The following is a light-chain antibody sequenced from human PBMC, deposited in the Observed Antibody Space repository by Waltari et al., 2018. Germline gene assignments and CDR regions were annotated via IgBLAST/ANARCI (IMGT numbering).Light chain of an antibody. V-gene: IGKV4-1*01. CDR2: WAS. CDR1: QTILYTSSNKNY. Sequence: DIVMTQSPDSLTVSLGERATIHCKPSQTILYTSSNKNYLAWYQQKPRQPPKLLIYWASTRESGVPDRFSGTGSGTDFTLTISRLQAEDVAVYYCQQYFKTPLTFGGGTKVEIK. CDR3: QQYFKTPLT. J-gene: IGKJ4*01.